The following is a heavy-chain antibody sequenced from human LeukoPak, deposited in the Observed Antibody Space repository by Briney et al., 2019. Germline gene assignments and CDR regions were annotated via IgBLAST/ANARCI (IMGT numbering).Heavy chain of an antibody. J-gene: IGHJ4*02. Sequence: GGSLRLSCAASGFTFSSYGMHWVRQAPAKGLECVAVISSDGVNKYSADSVKGRFTISRDNSKNTLYLQMNSLRAEDTAVYYCAKGQNYYDGSGYYSTDYWGQGTPVTVSS. D-gene: IGHD3-22*01. CDR1: GFTFSSYG. V-gene: IGHV3-30*18. CDR3: AKGQNYYDGSGYYSTDY. CDR2: ISSDGVNK.